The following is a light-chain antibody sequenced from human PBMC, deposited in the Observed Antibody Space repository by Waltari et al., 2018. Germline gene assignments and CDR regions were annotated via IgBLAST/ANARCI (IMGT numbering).Light chain of an antibody. V-gene: IGKV3-20*01. CDR2: GAS. CDR3: QQYGSSLL. J-gene: IGKJ5*01. CDR1: QSVSSSY. Sequence: EIVLTQSPGTLSLSPGERATLSCRASQSVSSSYLAWYQQKPGQAPRLLIYGASSRATGIPDRFSGSGSGTDFTLTISRLEPEDFAVYYCQQYGSSLLFGQGTRLGIK.